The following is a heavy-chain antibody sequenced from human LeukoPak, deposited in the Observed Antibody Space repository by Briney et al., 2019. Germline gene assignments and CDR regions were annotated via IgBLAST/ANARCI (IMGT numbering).Heavy chain of an antibody. CDR2: INQDGSET. CDR1: GFTFSHYW. CDR3: AELGITMIGGV. Sequence: GGSLRLSCAASGFTFSHYWMSWVRQAPGKGLEWVANINQDGSETYYADSVKGRFTMSRDNAKNSLYLQMNSLRAEDTAVYYCAELGITMIGGVWGKGTTVTISS. V-gene: IGHV3-7*01. D-gene: IGHD3-10*02. J-gene: IGHJ6*04.